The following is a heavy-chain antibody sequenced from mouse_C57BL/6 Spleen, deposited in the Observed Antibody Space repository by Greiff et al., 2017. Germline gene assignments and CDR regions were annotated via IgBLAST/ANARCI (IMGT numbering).Heavy chain of an antibody. J-gene: IGHJ4*01. V-gene: IGHV5-4*03. Sequence: EVMLVESGGGLVKPGGSLKLSCAASGFTFSSYAMSWVRQTPEKRLEWVATISDGGSYTYYPDNVKGRFTISRDNAKNNLYLQMSHLKSEDTAMYCCARRGRAMDYWGQGTSVTVSS. D-gene: IGHD3-3*01. CDR2: ISDGGSYT. CDR1: GFTFSSYA. CDR3: ARRGRAMDY.